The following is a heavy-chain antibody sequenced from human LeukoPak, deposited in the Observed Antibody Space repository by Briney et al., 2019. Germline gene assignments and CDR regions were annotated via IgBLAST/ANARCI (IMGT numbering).Heavy chain of an antibody. CDR2: IYYSGST. CDR3: AREGVMVPAAIS. CDR1: GGSISSYY. J-gene: IGHJ4*02. V-gene: IGHV4-59*06. Sequence: SETLSLTCTVSGGSISSYYWSWIRQHPGKGLEWIGYIYYSGSTYYNPSLKSRVTISVDTSKNQFSLKLSSVTAADTAVYYCAREGVMVPAAISWGQGTLVTVSS. D-gene: IGHD2-2*01.